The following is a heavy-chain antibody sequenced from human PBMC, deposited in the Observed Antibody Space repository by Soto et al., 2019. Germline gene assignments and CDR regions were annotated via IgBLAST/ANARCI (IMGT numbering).Heavy chain of an antibody. J-gene: IGHJ4*02. CDR2: IYPGDFDT. CDR1: GYTFTNYW. Sequence: GESLKISCKGSGYTFTNYWIGWVRQMPGKGLEWMGIIYPGDFDTRYSPSFQGQVTISADKSINTAYLQWSSLTASDTAMYYCARVWEMATVAAFDNWGQGTLVTVSS. CDR3: ARVWEMATVAAFDN. D-gene: IGHD1-26*01. V-gene: IGHV5-51*01.